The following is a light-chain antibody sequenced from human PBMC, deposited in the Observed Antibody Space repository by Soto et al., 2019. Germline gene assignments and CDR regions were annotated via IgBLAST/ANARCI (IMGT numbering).Light chain of an antibody. J-gene: IGKJ1*01. Sequence: DIQMTQSPSALSASVGDRVTITCRASQSISGSLAWYQQKPGKAPKLLIYEASNLKSGVPSRFSGSGSGTEYTLTISSLQPDDSASYYCQQYNGYWTFGQGIRVEIK. CDR3: QQYNGYWT. CDR1: QSISGS. V-gene: IGKV1-5*03. CDR2: EAS.